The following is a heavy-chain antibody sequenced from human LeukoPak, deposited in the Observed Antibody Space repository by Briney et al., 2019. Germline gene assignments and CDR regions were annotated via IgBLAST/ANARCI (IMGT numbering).Heavy chain of an antibody. CDR3: ARDYGSGSSPSFGY. Sequence: PGGSLRLSCAASGFTFSSYGMHWVRQAPGKGLEWVANIKQDGSEKYYVDSVKGRFTISRDNAKNSLYLQMNSLRAEDTAVYYCARDYGSGSSPSFGYWGQGTLVTVSS. CDR1: GFTFSSYG. J-gene: IGHJ4*02. CDR2: IKQDGSEK. V-gene: IGHV3-7*01. D-gene: IGHD3-10*01.